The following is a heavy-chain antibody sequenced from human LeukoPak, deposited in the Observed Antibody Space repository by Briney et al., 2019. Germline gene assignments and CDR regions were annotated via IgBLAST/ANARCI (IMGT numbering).Heavy chain of an antibody. CDR2: IYTSGST. Sequence: SQTLSLTCTVSGGSISSGSYQWSWIRQPAGKGLEWIGRIYTSGSTNYNPSLKSRVTISVDTSKNQFSLKLSSVTAADTAVYYCARDLDWLNYYFDYWGQGTLVTVSS. V-gene: IGHV4-61*02. CDR3: ARDLDWLNYYFDY. CDR1: GGSISSGSYQ. J-gene: IGHJ4*02. D-gene: IGHD3-9*01.